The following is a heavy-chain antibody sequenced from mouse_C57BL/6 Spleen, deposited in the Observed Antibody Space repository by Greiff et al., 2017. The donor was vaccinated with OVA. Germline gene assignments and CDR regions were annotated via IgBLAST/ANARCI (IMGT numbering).Heavy chain of an antibody. CDR2: INPNNGGT. V-gene: IGHV1-22*01. D-gene: IGHD1-1*02. J-gene: IGHJ2*01. CDR1: GYTFTDYN. Sequence: VQLKDSGPELVKPGASVKMSCKASGYTFTDYNMHWVKQSHGKSLEWIGYINPNNGGTSYNQKFKGKATLTVNKSSSTAYMELRSLTSEDSAVYYCARVGGWRSYFDYWGQGTTLTVSS. CDR3: ARVGGWRSYFDY.